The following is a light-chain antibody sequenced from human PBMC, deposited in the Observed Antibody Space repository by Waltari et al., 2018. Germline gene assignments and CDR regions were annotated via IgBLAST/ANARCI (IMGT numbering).Light chain of an antibody. CDR1: QSISKW. Sequence: DIQMTQSPSTLSASVGDRVIFSCRASQSISKWLAWYQQKPGKAPKLLIYKASTLESGVPSRCIGSGSGTEFTITISSLQPEDVATYYCQQYNSYSFRSFGGGTKVEIK. J-gene: IGKJ4*01. CDR2: KAS. V-gene: IGKV1-5*03. CDR3: QQYNSYSFRS.